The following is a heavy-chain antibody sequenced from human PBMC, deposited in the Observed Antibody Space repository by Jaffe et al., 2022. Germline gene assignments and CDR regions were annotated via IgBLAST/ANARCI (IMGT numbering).Heavy chain of an antibody. Sequence: QVQLQESGPGLVKPSQTLSLTCTVSGGSISSGSYYWSWIRQPAGKGLEWIGRIYTSGSTNYNPSLKSRVTISVDTSKNQFSLKLSSVTAADTAVYYCARGLWQQPALYYFDYWGQGTLVTVSS. D-gene: IGHD6-13*01. CDR3: ARGLWQQPALYYFDY. J-gene: IGHJ4*02. CDR2: IYTSGST. CDR1: GGSISSGSYY. V-gene: IGHV4-61*02.